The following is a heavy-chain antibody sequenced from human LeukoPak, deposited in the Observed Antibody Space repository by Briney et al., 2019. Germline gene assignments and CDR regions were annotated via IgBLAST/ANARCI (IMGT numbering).Heavy chain of an antibody. J-gene: IGHJ4*02. V-gene: IGHV4-59*01. Sequence: KSSETLSLTCTVSGGSISSYYWSWIRQPPGKGLEWIGYIYYSGSTNYNPSLKSRVTISVDTSKNQFSLKLSSVTAADTAVYYCAREYGDYVARFDYWGQGTLVTVSS. D-gene: IGHD4-17*01. CDR3: AREYGDYVARFDY. CDR1: GGSISSYY. CDR2: IYYSGST.